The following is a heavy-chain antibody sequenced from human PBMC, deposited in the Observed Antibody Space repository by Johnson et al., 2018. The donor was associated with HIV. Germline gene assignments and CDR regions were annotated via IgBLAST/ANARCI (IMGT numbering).Heavy chain of an antibody. Sequence: QVQLVESGGGLVQPGGSLRLSCAASGFTFSSYAMHWVRQAPGKGLEWVAVIPSDGSKKYYAESVTGRFTTSRENSKNTLYLQMNSLRAEDTAVYYCAKGLGRAAAGTRNAFDIWGQGTMVTVSS. D-gene: IGHD6-13*01. CDR2: IPSDGSKK. CDR3: AKGLGRAAAGTRNAFDI. CDR1: GFTFSSYA. V-gene: IGHV3-30*04. J-gene: IGHJ3*02.